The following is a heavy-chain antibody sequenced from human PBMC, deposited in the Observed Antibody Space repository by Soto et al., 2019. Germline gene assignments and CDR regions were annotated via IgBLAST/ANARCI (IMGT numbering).Heavy chain of an antibody. CDR1: GGSFSDYY. CDR3: ARRPRRYSNFDY. Sequence: PSETLSLTCAVYGGSFSDYYWSWIRQPPGKGLEWIGEINHSGSTNYNPSLKSRVTISVGTSKNQFSLKLSSVTAADTAVYYCARRPRRYSNFDYWGQGTLVTVSS. J-gene: IGHJ4*02. V-gene: IGHV4-34*01. D-gene: IGHD4-4*01. CDR2: INHSGST.